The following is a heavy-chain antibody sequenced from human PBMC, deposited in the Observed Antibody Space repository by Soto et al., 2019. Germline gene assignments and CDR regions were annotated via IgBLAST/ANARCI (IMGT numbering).Heavy chain of an antibody. J-gene: IGHJ6*02. D-gene: IGHD6-6*01. CDR1: GGSISSGDYY. V-gene: IGHV4-30-4*01. Sequence: PSETLSLTCTVSGGSISSGDYYWSWIRQPPGKGLEWIGYIYYSGSTYYNPSLKSRVTISVDTSKNQFSLKLSSVTAADTAVYYCASYRPLHYYYGMDVWGQGNTVTVSS. CDR3: ASYRPLHYYYGMDV. CDR2: IYYSGST.